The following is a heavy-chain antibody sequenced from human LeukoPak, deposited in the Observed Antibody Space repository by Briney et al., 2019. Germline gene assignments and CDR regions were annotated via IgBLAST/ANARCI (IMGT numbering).Heavy chain of an antibody. J-gene: IGHJ4*02. V-gene: IGHV1-2*04. D-gene: IGHD2-21*01. CDR3: ARDYWLGNRGLFHFNY. CDR2: INPNSGGT. CDR1: GYTFTGYY. Sequence: ASVKVSCKASGYTFTGYYMHWVRQAPGQGLEWMGWINPNSGGTNYAQKFQGWVTMTRDTSISTAYMELSRLRSDDTAVYYCARDYWLGNRGLFHFNYWGQGTVVTVSS.